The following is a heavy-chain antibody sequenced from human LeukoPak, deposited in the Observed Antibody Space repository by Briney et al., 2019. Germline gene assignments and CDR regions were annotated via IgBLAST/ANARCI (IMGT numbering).Heavy chain of an antibody. D-gene: IGHD2-8*01. J-gene: IGHJ5*02. CDR1: GGSVSSSDYY. CDR3: ARENYCTNGVCWAFDP. CDR2: IYYTGST. Sequence: SETLSLTCTVSGGSVSSSDYYWSWIRQPPGRGLEWLGNIYYTGSTSYNPSLKSRVTFSVDTFNNQFSLHLSSVTAADTAVYYCARENYCTNGVCWAFDPWGQGTLVTVSS. V-gene: IGHV4-39*07.